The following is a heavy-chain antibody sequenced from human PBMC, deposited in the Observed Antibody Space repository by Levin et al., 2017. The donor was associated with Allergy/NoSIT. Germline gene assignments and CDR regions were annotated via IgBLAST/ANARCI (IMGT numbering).Heavy chain of an antibody. J-gene: IGHJ4*02. CDR1: GYTFTSYA. Sequence: HGESLKISCKASGYTFTSYAMHWVRQAPGQRLEWMGWINAGNGNTKYSQKFQGRVTITRDTSASTAYMELSSLRSEDTAVYYCARERGSGYGDRIFDYWGQGTLVTVSS. CDR3: ARERGSGYGDRIFDY. V-gene: IGHV1-3*01. D-gene: IGHD4-17*01. CDR2: INAGNGNT.